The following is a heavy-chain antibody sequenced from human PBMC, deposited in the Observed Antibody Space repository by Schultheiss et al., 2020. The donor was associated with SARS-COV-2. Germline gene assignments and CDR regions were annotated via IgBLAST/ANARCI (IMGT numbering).Heavy chain of an antibody. D-gene: IGHD3-10*01. J-gene: IGHJ4*02. V-gene: IGHV1-18*04. Sequence: ASVKVSCKASGYTFTSYGISWVRQAPGQGLEWMGWISAYNGNTIYAQKFQGRVTMTEDTSTDTAYMELSSLRSEDTAVYYCAVYYYGSGGGYYFDYWGQGTLVTVSS. CDR1: GYTFTSYG. CDR3: AVYYYGSGGGYYFDY. CDR2: ISAYNGNT.